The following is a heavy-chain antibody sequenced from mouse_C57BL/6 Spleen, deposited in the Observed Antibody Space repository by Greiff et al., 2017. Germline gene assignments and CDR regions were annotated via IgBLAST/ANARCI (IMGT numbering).Heavy chain of an antibody. CDR1: GYTFTSYW. Sequence: QVQLQQPGAELVKPGASVKLSCKASGYTFTSYWMHWVKQRPGQGLEWIGMIHPNSGSTNYNEKFKSKATLTVDKSSSAAYMQLSSLRSEDSAGYYSAREGVTTVVARYFDVWGTGTTLTVSS. CDR3: AREGVTTVVARYFDV. J-gene: IGHJ1*03. V-gene: IGHV1-64*01. CDR2: IHPNSGST. D-gene: IGHD1-1*01.